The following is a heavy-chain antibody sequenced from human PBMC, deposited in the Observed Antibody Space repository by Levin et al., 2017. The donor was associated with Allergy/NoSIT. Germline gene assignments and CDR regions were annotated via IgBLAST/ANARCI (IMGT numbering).Heavy chain of an antibody. CDR2: IGNSGTHI. D-gene: IGHD3-16*01. CDR1: GFTFSSYS. CDR3: ARVVESGGGVDP. J-gene: IGHJ5*02. Sequence: GESLKISCAASGFTFSSYSMNWVRQAPGKGLEWVSSIGNSGTHIYYADSVKGRFTVSRDNAKNSLHLQMNSLRAEDTAMYYCARVVESGGGVDPWGQGTLVTVSS. V-gene: IGHV3-21*01.